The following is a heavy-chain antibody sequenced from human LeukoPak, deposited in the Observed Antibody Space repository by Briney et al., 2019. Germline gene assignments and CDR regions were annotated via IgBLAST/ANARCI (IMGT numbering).Heavy chain of an antibody. CDR1: GFTFSSYS. D-gene: IGHD5-12*01. Sequence: PGGSLRLSCAASGFTFSSYSMSWVHQAPGKGLEWVSSISSSGGNTYYADSVKGRFTISRDNSKNTMYLQMNSLRAEDTAVYYCARDRPTWPIDYWGQGTLVTVSS. CDR2: ISSSGGNT. CDR3: ARDRPTWPIDY. V-gene: IGHV3-23*01. J-gene: IGHJ4*02.